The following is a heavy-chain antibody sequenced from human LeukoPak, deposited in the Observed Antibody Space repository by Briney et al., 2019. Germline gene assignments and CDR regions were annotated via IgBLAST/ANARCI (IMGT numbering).Heavy chain of an antibody. D-gene: IGHD3-3*01. CDR1: GFTFSDYY. CDR3: ARDQEWFQMDV. Sequence: GGSLRLSCAASGFTFSDYYMSWIRQAPGKGLEWVSYISSSGSTIYYADSVKGRFTISRDNAKNSLYLQMNSLRAEDTAVYYYARDQEWFQMDVWGKGTTVTVSS. V-gene: IGHV3-11*01. CDR2: ISSSGSTI. J-gene: IGHJ6*04.